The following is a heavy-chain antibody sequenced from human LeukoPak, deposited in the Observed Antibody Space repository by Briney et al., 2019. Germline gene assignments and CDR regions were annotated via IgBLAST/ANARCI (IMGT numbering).Heavy chain of an antibody. CDR3: ARGGYSSSSFCFDY. D-gene: IGHD6-13*01. V-gene: IGHV4-59*01. CDR1: GGSISSYY. CDR2: IYYSGST. Sequence: PSETLSLPCTVSGGSISSYYWSWIRQPPGKGLEWIGYIYYSGSTNYNPSLKSRVTISVDTSKNQFSLKLSSVTAADTAVYYCARGGYSSSSFCFDYWGQGTLVTVSS. J-gene: IGHJ4*02.